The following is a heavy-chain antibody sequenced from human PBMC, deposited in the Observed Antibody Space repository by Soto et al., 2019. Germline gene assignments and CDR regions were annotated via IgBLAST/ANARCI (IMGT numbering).Heavy chain of an antibody. J-gene: IGHJ4*02. Sequence: ASVKVSCKASGYTFTSYGISWVRQAPGQGLEWMGWISAYNGNTNYAQKLQGRVTMTTDTSTSTAYMELRSLRSDDTAVYYCASSVFGEFFYGLWGQGTLVTVSS. CDR2: ISAYNGNT. CDR3: ASSVFGEFFYGL. CDR1: GYTFTSYG. D-gene: IGHD3-10*02. V-gene: IGHV1-18*01.